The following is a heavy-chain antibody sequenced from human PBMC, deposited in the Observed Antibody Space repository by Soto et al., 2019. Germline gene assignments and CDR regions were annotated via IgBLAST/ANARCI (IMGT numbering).Heavy chain of an antibody. Sequence: QVQLQQWGAGLLKPSETLSLTCAVYGGSISSGGYYWSWIRQHPGKGLEWIGYISNSGSTYYNPSLKSRVTISPDTSKNQFSLNLSSVTAADTSVYYCARYGPFDYWGQGILVTVSS. D-gene: IGHD5-18*01. CDR2: ISNSGST. CDR3: ARYGPFDY. J-gene: IGHJ4*02. V-gene: IGHV4-31*11. CDR1: GGSISSGGYY.